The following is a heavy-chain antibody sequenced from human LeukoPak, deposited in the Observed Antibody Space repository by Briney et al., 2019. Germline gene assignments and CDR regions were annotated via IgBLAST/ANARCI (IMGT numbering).Heavy chain of an antibody. CDR2: IYHSGST. J-gene: IGHJ1*01. CDR1: GGSISSGGYS. D-gene: IGHD1-1*01. Sequence: SQTLSLTCAVSGGSISSGGYSWSWIRQPPGKGLEWIGYIYHSGSTYYNPSLKSRVTISVDRSKNQFSLKLSSVTAADTAVYYCARANSEDDEYFQHWGPGTLVTVSS. CDR3: ARANSEDDEYFQH. V-gene: IGHV4-30-2*01.